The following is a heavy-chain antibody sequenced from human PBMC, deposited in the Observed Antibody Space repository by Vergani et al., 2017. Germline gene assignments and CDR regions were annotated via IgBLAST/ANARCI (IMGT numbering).Heavy chain of an antibody. V-gene: IGHV4-34*01. CDR3: ARGRRCGSGRGPFDD. J-gene: IGHJ4*02. CDR2: INHSGST. CDR1: GGSFSGYY. D-gene: IGHD6-19*01. Sequence: QVQLQQWGAGLLKPSETLSLTFAVYGGSFSGYYWSWIRQPPGKGLEWIGEINHSGSTNYNPSLKSRVTISVDTSKNQFSLKLSSVTAADTAVYYCARGRRCGSGRGPFDDWGQGTLVTVSS.